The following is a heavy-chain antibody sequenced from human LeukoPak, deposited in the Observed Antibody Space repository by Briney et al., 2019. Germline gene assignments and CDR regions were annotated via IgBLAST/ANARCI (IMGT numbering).Heavy chain of an antibody. CDR2: IYSGGST. Sequence: PGGPLRLSCAASGFTVSSNYMSWVRQAPGKGLEWVSVIYSGGSTYYADSVKGRFTISRDNSKNTLYLQMNSLRAEDTAVYYCARNLDHDYGDYYFDYWGQGTLVTVSS. CDR1: GFTVSSNY. V-gene: IGHV3-66*01. D-gene: IGHD4-17*01. J-gene: IGHJ4*02. CDR3: ARNLDHDYGDYYFDY.